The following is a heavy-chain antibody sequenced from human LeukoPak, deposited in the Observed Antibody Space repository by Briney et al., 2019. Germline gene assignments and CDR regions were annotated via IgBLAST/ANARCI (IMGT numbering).Heavy chain of an antibody. CDR2: ISYDGSNK. Sequence: GGSLRLSCAASGFTFSSHGMHWVRQAPGKGLEWVAVISYDGSNKYYADSVKGRFTISRDNSKNTLYLQMNSLRAEDTAVYYCAKDLSSSWARSAFDIWGQGTMVTVSS. V-gene: IGHV3-30*18. CDR3: AKDLSSSWARSAFDI. D-gene: IGHD6-13*01. CDR1: GFTFSSHG. J-gene: IGHJ3*02.